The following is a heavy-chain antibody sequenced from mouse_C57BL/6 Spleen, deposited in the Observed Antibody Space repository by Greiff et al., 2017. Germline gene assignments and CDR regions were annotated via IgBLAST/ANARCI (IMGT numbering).Heavy chain of an antibody. J-gene: IGHJ3*01. CDR1: GYTFTSYW. Sequence: VQLQQSGTVLARPGASVKMSCKTSGYTFTSYWMHWVKQRPGQGLEWIGAIYPGNSDTSYNQKFKGKAKLTAVTSASTAYMELSSLTNEDSAVYYCTRKGGFTTVVANPCAYWGQGTLVTVSA. CDR3: TRKGGFTTVVANPCAY. D-gene: IGHD1-1*01. CDR2: IYPGNSDT. V-gene: IGHV1-5*01.